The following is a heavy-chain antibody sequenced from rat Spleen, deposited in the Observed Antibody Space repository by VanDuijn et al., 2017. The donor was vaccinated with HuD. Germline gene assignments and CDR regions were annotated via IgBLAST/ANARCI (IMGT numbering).Heavy chain of an antibody. CDR2: ISTGGGNT. Sequence: EVQLVETGGDLVQPGRSLKLSCVASGFTFSNYGMAWVRQTPTKGLEWVASISTGGGNTYYRDSVKGRFTISRDNAKNTQYLQMDSLRSEDTATYYCARQNSYIRYFDYWGQGVMVTVSS. J-gene: IGHJ2*01. CDR3: ARQNSYIRYFDY. V-gene: IGHV5S14*01. D-gene: IGHD1-2*01. CDR1: GFTFSNYG.